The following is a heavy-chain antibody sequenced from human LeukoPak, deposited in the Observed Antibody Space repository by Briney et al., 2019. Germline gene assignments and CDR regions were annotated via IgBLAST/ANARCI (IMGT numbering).Heavy chain of an antibody. V-gene: IGHV1-69*13. CDR1: GGTFSSYA. CDR2: IIPIFGTA. Sequence: SVKVSCKASGGTFSSYAISWVRQAPGQGLEWMGGIIPIFGTANYAQKFQGRVTITADESTSTAYMELSSLRSEDTAVYYCASTVSAAGIISLDYWGQGTLVTVSS. D-gene: IGHD6-13*01. CDR3: ASTVSAAGIISLDY. J-gene: IGHJ4*02.